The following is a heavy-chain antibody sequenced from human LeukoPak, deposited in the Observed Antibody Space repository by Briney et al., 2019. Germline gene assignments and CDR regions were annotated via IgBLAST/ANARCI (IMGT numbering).Heavy chain of an antibody. CDR1: GFTFSSFS. Sequence: GGSLRLSCAASGFTFSSFSMNWVRQAPGKGLEWVSYILNSGTTTYYADSVKGRFTISRDNAKNSLYLQMNSLRAEDTGVYYCARDPPDYWGQGILVTVSS. CDR2: ILNSGTTT. J-gene: IGHJ4*02. CDR3: ARDPPDY. V-gene: IGHV3-48*04.